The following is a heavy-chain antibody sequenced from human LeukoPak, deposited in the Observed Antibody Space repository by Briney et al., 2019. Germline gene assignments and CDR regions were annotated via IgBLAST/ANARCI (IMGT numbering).Heavy chain of an antibody. CDR3: TTLYYYDSSGYYPPFDY. Sequence: GGSLRLSCAASGFTFSSYGMHWVRQAPGKGLEWVAVIWYDGSNKYYADSVKGRFTISRDNSKNTLYLQMNSLKTEDTAVYYCTTLYYYDSSGYYPPFDYWGQGTLVTVSS. CDR1: GFTFSSYG. J-gene: IGHJ4*02. V-gene: IGHV3-33*01. CDR2: IWYDGSNK. D-gene: IGHD3-22*01.